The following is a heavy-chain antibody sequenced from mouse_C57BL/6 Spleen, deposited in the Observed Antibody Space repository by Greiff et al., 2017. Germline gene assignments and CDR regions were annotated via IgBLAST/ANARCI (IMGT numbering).Heavy chain of an antibody. Sequence: QVQLQQPGAELVKPGASVKLSCKASGYTFTSSWMQWVKQRPGQGLEWIGEIDPSDSYTNYNQKFKGKATLTVDTSSSTAYMQLSSLTSEDSAVYYCARGGYSNSWFAYWCQGTLVTVSA. CDR1: GYTFTSSW. V-gene: IGHV1-50*01. D-gene: IGHD2-5*01. J-gene: IGHJ3*01. CDR3: ARGGYSNSWFAY. CDR2: IDPSDSYT.